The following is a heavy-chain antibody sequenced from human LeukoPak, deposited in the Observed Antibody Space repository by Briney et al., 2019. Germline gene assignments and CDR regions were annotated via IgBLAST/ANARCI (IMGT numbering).Heavy chain of an antibody. CDR2: ISSSGSTI. Sequence: GGSLRLSCAASGFTFSDYYMSWIRQAPGKGLEWVSYISSSGSTIYYADSVKGRFTISRDNAKNSLYLQMNSLRAEDTAVYYCARVGSIAARPTSYYYGMDVWGQGTTVTVSS. J-gene: IGHJ6*02. D-gene: IGHD6-6*01. CDR1: GFTFSDYY. V-gene: IGHV3-11*01. CDR3: ARVGSIAARPTSYYYGMDV.